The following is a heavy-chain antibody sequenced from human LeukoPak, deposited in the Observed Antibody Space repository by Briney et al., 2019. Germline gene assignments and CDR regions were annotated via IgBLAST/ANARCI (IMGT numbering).Heavy chain of an antibody. CDR1: GYTFTGYY. J-gene: IGHJ4*02. V-gene: IGHV1-2*02. D-gene: IGHD2-2*02. CDR3: ARAVVVVPAAIYYDSSGYLFDY. CDR2: INPNSGGT. Sequence: AASVKVSCKASGYTFTGYYMHWARQAPGQGLEWMGWINPNSGGTNYAQKFQGRVTMTRDTSISTAYMELRRLRSDDTAVYYCARAVVVVPAAIYYDSSGYLFDYWGQGTLVTVSS.